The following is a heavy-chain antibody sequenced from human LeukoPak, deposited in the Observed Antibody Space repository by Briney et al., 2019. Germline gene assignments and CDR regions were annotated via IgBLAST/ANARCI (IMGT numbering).Heavy chain of an antibody. D-gene: IGHD6-19*01. V-gene: IGHV4-39*01. CDR2: IYYSGST. Sequence: SETLFLTCTVSGGSISSSSYYWGWIRQPPGKGLEWIGSIYYSGSTYYNPSLKSRVTISVDTSKNQFSLKLSSVTAADTAVYYCASLAVAGNGNAFDIWGQGTMVTVSS. CDR3: ASLAVAGNGNAFDI. J-gene: IGHJ3*02. CDR1: GGSISSSSYY.